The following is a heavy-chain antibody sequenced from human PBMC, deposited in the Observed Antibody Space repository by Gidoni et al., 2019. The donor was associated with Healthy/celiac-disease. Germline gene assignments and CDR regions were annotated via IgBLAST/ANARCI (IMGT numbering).Heavy chain of an antibody. CDR1: GFTFSSYW. Sequence: EVQLVESGGGLVQPGGSLRLSCAASGFTFSSYWMHWVRQAPGKGLVWVSRINSDGSSTNYADSVKGRFTISRDNAKNTLYLQMNSLRAEDTAVYYCATGVSGSREHFDYWGQGTLVTVSS. V-gene: IGHV3-74*01. D-gene: IGHD1-26*01. CDR2: INSDGSST. J-gene: IGHJ4*02. CDR3: ATGVSGSREHFDY.